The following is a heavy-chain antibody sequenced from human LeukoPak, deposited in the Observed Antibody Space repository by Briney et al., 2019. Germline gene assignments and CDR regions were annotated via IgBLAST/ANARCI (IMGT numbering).Heavy chain of an antibody. V-gene: IGHV3-30*02. CDR3: AKDRGVQIPGEYFQH. D-gene: IGHD1-1*01. CDR2: IRYDGSNK. CDR1: GFTFSSYG. J-gene: IGHJ1*01. Sequence: GGSLRLSCAASGFTFSSYGMHWVRQAPGKGLEWVAFIRYDGSNKYYADSVKGRFTISRDNSKNTLYLQMNSLRAEDTAVYYCAKDRGVQIPGEYFQHWGQGTLVTVSS.